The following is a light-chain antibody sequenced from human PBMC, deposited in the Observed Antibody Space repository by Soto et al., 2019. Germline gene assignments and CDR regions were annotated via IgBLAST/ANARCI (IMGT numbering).Light chain of an antibody. CDR1: SSDVGDYSY. CDR3: SSYTSRSAFYV. CDR2: EVF. V-gene: IGLV2-14*01. Sequence: GASSDVGDYSYVSWYQQHPGKATKLMIYEVFHRPSGVSNRFSASKSDNTASLTISGLQTEDAADYYCSSYTSRSAFYVFGTGTKVTVL. J-gene: IGLJ1*01.